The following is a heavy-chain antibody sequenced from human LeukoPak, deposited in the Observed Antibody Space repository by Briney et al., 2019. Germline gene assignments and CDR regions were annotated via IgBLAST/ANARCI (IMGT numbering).Heavy chain of an antibody. CDR3: ARVKGDGGSYYLDY. D-gene: IGHD1-26*01. CDR1: GYSISSGYY. J-gene: IGHJ4*02. Sequence: SETLSLTCTVSGYSISSGYYWGWIRQPPGKGLEWIGSIYHSGSTYYNPSLKSRVTISVDTSKNQFSLKLSSVTAADTAVYYCARVKGDGGSYYLDYWGQGTLVTVSS. V-gene: IGHV4-38-2*02. CDR2: IYHSGST.